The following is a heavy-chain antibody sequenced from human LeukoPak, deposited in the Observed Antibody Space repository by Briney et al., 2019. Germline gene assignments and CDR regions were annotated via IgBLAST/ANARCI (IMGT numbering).Heavy chain of an antibody. CDR3: ASPGGSGYYYGAGAFDI. CDR2: ISSSSSYI. CDR1: GFTFSSYS. V-gene: IGHV3-21*01. J-gene: IGHJ3*02. D-gene: IGHD3-22*01. Sequence: PGGSLRLSCAASGFTFSSYSMNWVRQAPGKGLEWVSAISSSSSYIYYAHSVKGRFTISRDNAKNSLYLQMNSLRAEDTAVYYCASPGGSGYYYGAGAFDIWGQGTMVTVSS.